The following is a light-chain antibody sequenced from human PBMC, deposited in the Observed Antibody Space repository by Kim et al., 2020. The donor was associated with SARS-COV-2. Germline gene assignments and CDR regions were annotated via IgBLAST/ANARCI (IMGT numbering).Light chain of an antibody. Sequence: SSELTQDPAVSVALGQTVRITCQGDSLRSYYASWYQQKPGQAPVLVIYGKNNRPSGIPDRFSGSSSGNTASLTITGAQAEDEADYYCNSRDSSNHVFGTGTKVTVL. V-gene: IGLV3-19*01. CDR2: GKN. J-gene: IGLJ1*01. CDR1: SLRSYY. CDR3: NSRDSSNHV.